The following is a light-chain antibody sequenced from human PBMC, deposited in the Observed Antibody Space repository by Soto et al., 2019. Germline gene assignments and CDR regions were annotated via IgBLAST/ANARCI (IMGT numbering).Light chain of an antibody. J-gene: IGKJ4*01. CDR1: HSLLHSNGYNY. CDR3: QQTYSNFVS. V-gene: IGKV2-28*01. Sequence: DIVMTQSPLSLPVTPGEPASISCRSSHSLLHSNGYNYLDWYLQKPGQSPQLLIYLGSNRASGVPDRFSGSGSGTDFTLTISSLQPEDFGTYYCQQTYSNFVSFGGGTKVDIK. CDR2: LGS.